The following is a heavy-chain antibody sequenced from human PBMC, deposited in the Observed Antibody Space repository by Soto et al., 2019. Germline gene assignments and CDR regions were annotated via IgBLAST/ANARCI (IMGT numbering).Heavy chain of an antibody. Sequence: SEILSLTCAVYGGSFSGYYWSWIRQPPGKGLEWIGEINHSGSTNYNPSLKSRVTISVDTSKNQFSLKLSSVTAADTAVYYCARADIVATTDAFDIWGQGTMVTVSS. CDR1: GGSFSGYY. V-gene: IGHV4-34*01. CDR2: INHSGST. J-gene: IGHJ3*02. CDR3: ARADIVATTDAFDI. D-gene: IGHD2-15*01.